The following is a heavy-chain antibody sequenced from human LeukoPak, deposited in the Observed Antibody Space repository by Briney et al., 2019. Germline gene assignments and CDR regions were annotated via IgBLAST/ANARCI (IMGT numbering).Heavy chain of an antibody. CDR1: GFSVSGTH. Sequence: GGSLRLSCAASGFSVSGTHMSWVRQAPGKGLEWVSAMYTGGTTYYADSVQGRFTIYRDNSKNTLYLQMDSLRAEDTAVYYCAKDEATSGGGLASWGQGTLVSVSS. CDR2: MYTGGTT. V-gene: IGHV3-53*01. CDR3: AKDEATSGGGLAS. J-gene: IGHJ4*02. D-gene: IGHD3-16*01.